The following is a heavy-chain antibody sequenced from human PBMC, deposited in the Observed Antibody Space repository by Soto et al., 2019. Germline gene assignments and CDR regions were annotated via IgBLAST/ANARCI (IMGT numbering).Heavy chain of an antibody. CDR2: IYYRGST. CDR3: ARTLRLEAFDI. J-gene: IGHJ3*02. D-gene: IGHD5-12*01. V-gene: IGHV4-31*03. Sequence: SETLSLTCTVSGGSISSGGYYWSWIRQHPGKGLEWIGYIYYRGSTYYNQSLKSRVTISVDTSKNQFSLKLRSVTAADTAVYYCARTLRLEAFDIWGQGKMVTVSS. CDR1: GGSISSGGYY.